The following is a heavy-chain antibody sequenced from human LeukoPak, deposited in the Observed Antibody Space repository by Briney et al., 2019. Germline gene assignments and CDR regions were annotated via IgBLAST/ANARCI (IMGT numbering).Heavy chain of an antibody. V-gene: IGHV4-34*01. J-gene: IGHJ4*02. Sequence: SETLSLTCAVYGGPFGVYFWSWVRQPPGKGLEWIGEINHSGSTNYNPSLKSRVTISVDTSKNHFSLKLSSVTAADTAVYYCAGPGAGDLDYWGQGTLVTVSS. CDR1: GGPFGVYF. CDR3: AGPGAGDLDY. CDR2: INHSGST. D-gene: IGHD3-10*01.